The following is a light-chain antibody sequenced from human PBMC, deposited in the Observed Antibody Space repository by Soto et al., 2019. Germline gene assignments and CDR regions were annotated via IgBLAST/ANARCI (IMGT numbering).Light chain of an antibody. J-gene: IGKJ4*01. CDR2: AAS. Sequence: VIWMSRSPSVLSASTGDRVTISCRMSQCISSYLAWYQQIPGKAPELLIYAASTLQSGVPSRFSGSGSGTDFTLTISCLQSEDFATYYCQNYNSAPRALTFGGGTKVDIK. CDR3: QNYNSAPRALT. V-gene: IGKV1D-8*01. CDR1: QCISSY.